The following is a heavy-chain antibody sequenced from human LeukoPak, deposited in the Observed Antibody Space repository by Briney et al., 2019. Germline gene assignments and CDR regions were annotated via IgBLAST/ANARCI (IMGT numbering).Heavy chain of an antibody. V-gene: IGHV1-18*01. CDR2: ISAYNGNT. CDR1: GGTFSSYA. Sequence: ASVKVSCKASGGTFSSYAISWVRQAPGQGLEWMGWISAYNGNTNYAQKLQGRVTMTTDTSTSTAYMELRSLRSDDTAVYYCARDPPPAAMVTGFYYYYYGMDVWGQGTTVTVSS. CDR3: ARDPPPAAMVTGFYYYYYGMDV. J-gene: IGHJ6*02. D-gene: IGHD5-18*01.